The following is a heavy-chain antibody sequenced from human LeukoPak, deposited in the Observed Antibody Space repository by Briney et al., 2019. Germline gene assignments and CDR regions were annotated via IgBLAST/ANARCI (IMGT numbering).Heavy chain of an antibody. Sequence: GGSLRLSCAASGFTFRSYSMHWVRQAPGKGLEWVSVIYSGGSRYYAGSVKGRFTISRHNSNNTLYLQMNSLRADDTAVYYCARVSTGDWGQGTLVTVSS. D-gene: IGHD1-1*01. V-gene: IGHV3-53*04. CDR3: ARVSTGD. CDR2: IYSGGSR. J-gene: IGHJ4*02. CDR1: GFTFRSYS.